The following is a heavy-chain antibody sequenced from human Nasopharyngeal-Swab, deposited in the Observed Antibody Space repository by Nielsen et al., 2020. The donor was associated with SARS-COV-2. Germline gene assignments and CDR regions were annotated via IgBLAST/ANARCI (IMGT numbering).Heavy chain of an antibody. CDR1: GYTFTGHF. V-gene: IGHV1-46*01. CDR3: ARRGVEKSGSYEGAFDI. J-gene: IGHJ3*02. D-gene: IGHD1-26*01. Sequence: ASVKVSCKASGYTFTGHFVHWVRQAPGQGLEWMGIINPSGGYTSYAQKFQARVTMTRDTSTNTVYMELSSLRSGDTAVYYCARRGVEKSGSYEGAFDIWGQGTMVIVSS. CDR2: INPSGGYT.